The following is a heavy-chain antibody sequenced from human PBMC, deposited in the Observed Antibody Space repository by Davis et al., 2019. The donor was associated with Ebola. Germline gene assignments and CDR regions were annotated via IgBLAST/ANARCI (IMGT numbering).Heavy chain of an antibody. CDR1: GGSISSYY. CDR3: ARVVNSYDHAFDI. D-gene: IGHD5-18*01. CDR2: IYYSGST. V-gene: IGHV4-59*06. Sequence: SETLSLTCTVSGGSISSYYWSWIRQHPGKGLEWIGYIYYSGSTYYNPSLKSRVTISVDTSKNQFSLKLSSVTAADTAVYYCARVVNSYDHAFDIWGQGTMVTVSS. J-gene: IGHJ3*02.